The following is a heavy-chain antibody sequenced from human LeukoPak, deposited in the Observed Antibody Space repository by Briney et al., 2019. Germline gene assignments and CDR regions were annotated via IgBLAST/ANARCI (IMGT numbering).Heavy chain of an antibody. D-gene: IGHD7-27*01. CDR2: INHSGST. Sequence: SETLSLTCTVSGDSISNYYWSWIRQPPGKGLEWIGEINHSGSTNYNPSLKSRVTISVDTSKNQFSLKLSSVTAADTAVYYCARGRRLGIYYWGQGTLVTVSS. CDR1: GDSISNYY. J-gene: IGHJ4*02. V-gene: IGHV4-34*01. CDR3: ARGRRLGIYY.